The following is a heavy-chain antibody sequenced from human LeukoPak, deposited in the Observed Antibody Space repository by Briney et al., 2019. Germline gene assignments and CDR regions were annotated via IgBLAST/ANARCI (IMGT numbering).Heavy chain of an antibody. CDR3: ARDRVSYCSSTSCYQDYYYYYMDV. Sequence: PGGSLRLSCAASGFTFSSYWMSWVRQAPGKGLEWVANIKQDGSEKYYVDSVKGRFTISRDNAKNSLYLQMNSLRADDTAVYYCARDRVSYCSSTSCYQDYYYYYMDVWGKGTTVTISS. D-gene: IGHD2-2*01. J-gene: IGHJ6*03. CDR2: IKQDGSEK. V-gene: IGHV3-7*01. CDR1: GFTFSSYW.